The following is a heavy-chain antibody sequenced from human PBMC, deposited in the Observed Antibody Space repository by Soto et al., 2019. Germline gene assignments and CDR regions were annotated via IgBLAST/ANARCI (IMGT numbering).Heavy chain of an antibody. J-gene: IGHJ6*02. Sequence: PGGSLRLSCAASGFTFSNAWMNRVRQAPGKGREWVGRIKSKTDGGTTDYAVPVKGRFTISRDDSKNTLYLQMNSLKTEDTAVYYCTTVPTATPYYYYYGMDVWGQGTTVTVSS. CDR1: GFTFSNAW. D-gene: IGHD4-4*01. V-gene: IGHV3-15*07. CDR3: TTVPTATPYYYYYGMDV. CDR2: IKSKTDGGTT.